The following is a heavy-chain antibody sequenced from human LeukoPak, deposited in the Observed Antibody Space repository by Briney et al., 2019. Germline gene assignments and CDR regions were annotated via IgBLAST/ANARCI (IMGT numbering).Heavy chain of an antibody. V-gene: IGHV3-48*01. J-gene: IGHJ3*02. CDR3: ARDVDIVATIYGDAFDI. CDR2: MRSSSRNI. D-gene: IGHD5-12*01. Sequence: RXXXXASGFTLRTYXXKGVREARGXGXEWASYMRSSSRNIYYAGSVRGRFTISRDNAKNSLYLQMNSLRAEDTAVYYCARDVDIVATIYGDAFDIWGQGTMVTVSS. CDR1: GFTLRTYX.